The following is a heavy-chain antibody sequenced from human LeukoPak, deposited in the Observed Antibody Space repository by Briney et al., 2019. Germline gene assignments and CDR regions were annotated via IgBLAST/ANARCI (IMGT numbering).Heavy chain of an antibody. Sequence: SETLSLTCTFSGGSISSYYWTWFRQPPGKGLEWIGSFYNSGSTSYNPSLGSRVTISLDTSKNLFSLKLTSVTAADSAIYYCASTQQWLASYYWGQGTLVTVSS. CDR2: FYNSGST. V-gene: IGHV4-59*08. D-gene: IGHD6-19*01. CDR3: ASTQQWLASYY. CDR1: GGSISSYY. J-gene: IGHJ4*02.